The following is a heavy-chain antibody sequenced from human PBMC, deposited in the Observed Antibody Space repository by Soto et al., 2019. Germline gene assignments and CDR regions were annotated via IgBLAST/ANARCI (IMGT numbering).Heavy chain of an antibody. CDR3: ARFSNNWFQTEGMDV. J-gene: IGHJ6*02. Sequence: PSETLSLTCTVSVDSITTYYWNWIRQPAGKGLEWIGRIDASGNTNYNPSLNNRVTLSVDTSKKQFSLKLTSVTAADTAVYYCARFSNNWFQTEGMDVWGQGTTVTVSS. V-gene: IGHV4-4*07. CDR1: VDSITTYY. CDR2: IDASGNT. D-gene: IGHD1-1*01.